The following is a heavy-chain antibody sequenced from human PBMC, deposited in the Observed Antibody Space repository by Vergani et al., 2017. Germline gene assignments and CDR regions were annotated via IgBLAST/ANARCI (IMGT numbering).Heavy chain of an antibody. D-gene: IGHD2-15*01. V-gene: IGHV3-11*04. CDR2: ISSSGSTI. CDR3: SRGRGYCSGGSCPTGRWFDP. Sequence: QVQLVESGGGLVKPGGSLRLSCAASGFTFSDYYMSWIRQAPGKGLEWVSYISSSGSTIYYADSVKGRFTISRDNAKNSLYLQMNSLRAEDTAVYYCSRGRGYCSGGSCPTGRWFDPWGQGTLVTVSS. J-gene: IGHJ5*02. CDR1: GFTFSDYY.